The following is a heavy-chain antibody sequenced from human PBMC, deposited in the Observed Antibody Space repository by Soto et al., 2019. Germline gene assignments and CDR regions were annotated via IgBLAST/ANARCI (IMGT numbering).Heavy chain of an antibody. CDR1: GFTFSTYW. Sequence: EVQLLGSGGGLVQPGGSLRLSCVGSGFTFSTYWMNWVRQAPGMGLEWVANINPDGDVGMYVDSVKGRFTTPRHSARNSPYLQMNSLGVDDTAVYFFAGWWGQDYKYWGQGIQVTVSS. J-gene: IGHJ4*02. CDR3: AGWWGQDYKY. D-gene: IGHD2-21*02. CDR2: INPDGDVG. V-gene: IGHV3-7*03.